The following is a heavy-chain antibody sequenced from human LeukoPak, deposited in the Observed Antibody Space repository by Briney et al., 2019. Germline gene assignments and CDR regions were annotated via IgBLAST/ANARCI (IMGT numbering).Heavy chain of an antibody. CDR1: GFTFSSYW. CDR2: ISTDGSST. CDR3: TRDEGGDPTDY. Sequence: PGGSLRLSCAASGFTFSSYWMHWVRQAPGKGLVWVSRISTDGSSTTYADSVKGRFTISRDNAKNTLYLQMNSLKTEDTAVYHCTRDEGGDPTDYWGQGTLVTVSS. V-gene: IGHV3-74*01. J-gene: IGHJ4*02. D-gene: IGHD2-21*02.